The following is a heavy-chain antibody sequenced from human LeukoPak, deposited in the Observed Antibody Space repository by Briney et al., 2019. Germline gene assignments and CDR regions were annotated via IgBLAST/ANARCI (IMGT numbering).Heavy chain of an antibody. Sequence: GGSLRLSCAASGFTFSSYGMHWVRQAPGKGLEWVAVIWYDGSNKYYADSVKGRFTISRDNSKNTLYLQMNSLRAEDTAVYYCARLGGYSYGHPPGNYYYYGMDVWGQGTTVTVSS. CDR3: ARLGGYSYGHPPGNYYYYGMDV. CDR1: GFTFSSYG. D-gene: IGHD5-18*01. V-gene: IGHV3-33*01. CDR2: IWYDGSNK. J-gene: IGHJ6*02.